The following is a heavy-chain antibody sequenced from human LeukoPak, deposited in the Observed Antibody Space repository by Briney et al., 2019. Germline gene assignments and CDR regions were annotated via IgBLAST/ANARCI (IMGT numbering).Heavy chain of an antibody. Sequence: PGGSLRLSCAASGFTFSTYSMNWVRQAPGRGLEWVSYISSTSTNIYYKDSVKGRFTISRDNAKNSLFLHMTSLRAEDTAVYYCVRNDGDDAFDIWGQGTMVTVSS. CDR3: VRNDGDDAFDI. CDR1: GFTFSTYS. J-gene: IGHJ3*02. D-gene: IGHD4-17*01. V-gene: IGHV3-48*01. CDR2: ISSTSTNI.